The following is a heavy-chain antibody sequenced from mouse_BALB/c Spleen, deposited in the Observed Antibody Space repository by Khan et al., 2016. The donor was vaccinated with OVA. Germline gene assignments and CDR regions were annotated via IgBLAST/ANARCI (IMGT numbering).Heavy chain of an antibody. CDR2: INTYTGEP. J-gene: IGHJ1*01. Sequence: QIQLVQSGPELKKPGETVKISCKASGYTFTNYGMNWVKQAPGKGLKWMGWINTYTGEPTYADDFKGRFAFSLETSASTAYLQINNLTNEDTAKYFCARMKPDWYFDLWGAGTTVTVSS. CDR1: GYTFTNYG. V-gene: IGHV9-3-1*01. CDR3: ARMKPDWYFDL.